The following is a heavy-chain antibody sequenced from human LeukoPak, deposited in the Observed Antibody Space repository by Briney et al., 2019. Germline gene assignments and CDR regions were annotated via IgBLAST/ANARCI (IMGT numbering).Heavy chain of an antibody. Sequence: GESLKITCKGPGYSFTSYWIGWVRQMPGKGLEWMGIIYPGDSDTRYSPSFQGQVTISADKSISTAYLQWSSLKASDTAMYYCARHLSGYDPAFDIWGQGTMVTVSS. CDR2: IYPGDSDT. D-gene: IGHD5-12*01. V-gene: IGHV5-51*01. CDR1: GYSFTSYW. J-gene: IGHJ3*02. CDR3: ARHLSGYDPAFDI.